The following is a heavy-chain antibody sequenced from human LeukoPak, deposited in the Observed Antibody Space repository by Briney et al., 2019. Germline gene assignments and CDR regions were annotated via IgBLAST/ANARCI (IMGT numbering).Heavy chain of an antibody. CDR1: GFTFSNYA. J-gene: IGHJ5*02. Sequence: GGSLRLSCVTSGFTFSNYAMSWVRQAPGKGLEWVSAISGSGGSTCYADSVKGRFTISRDNSKNTLYLQMNSLRAEDTAVYYCAKDPYSSGWYNWFDPWGQGTLVTVSS. CDR2: ISGSGGST. V-gene: IGHV3-23*01. CDR3: AKDPYSSGWYNWFDP. D-gene: IGHD6-19*01.